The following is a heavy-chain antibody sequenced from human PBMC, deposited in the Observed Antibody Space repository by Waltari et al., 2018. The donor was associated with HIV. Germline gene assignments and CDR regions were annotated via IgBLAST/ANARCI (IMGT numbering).Heavy chain of an antibody. Sequence: QIQLVQSGAEVKKPGASVKVSCQASGYNFGGYGISWVRQDAGQGLEWMGWIGTNNGNTKYGKNFQDGVTMTTDTTMSTAYMELRSLRSDDTAVFYCARSERSQDQQLVSFFDYWGQGTLVIVSS. V-gene: IGHV1-18*04. J-gene: IGHJ4*02. CDR1: GYNFGGYG. CDR2: IGTNNGNT. CDR3: ARSERSQDQQLVSFFDY. D-gene: IGHD1-1*01.